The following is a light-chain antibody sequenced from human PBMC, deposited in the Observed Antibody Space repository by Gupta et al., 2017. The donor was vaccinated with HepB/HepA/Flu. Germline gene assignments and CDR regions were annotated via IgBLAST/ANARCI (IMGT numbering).Light chain of an antibody. CDR1: QSVTVN. CDR3: QQYDNGRKT. CDR2: GAS. J-gene: IGKJ1*01. Sequence: EIVMTQSPATLSVSPGERATLACRGSQSVTVNVAWFQLIPGQAPRLLIQGASTRAIDIPARCSGSGSGTEFTLTISSLQSEDSAVYFCQQYDNGRKTFGQGTKVEVK. V-gene: IGKV3-15*01.